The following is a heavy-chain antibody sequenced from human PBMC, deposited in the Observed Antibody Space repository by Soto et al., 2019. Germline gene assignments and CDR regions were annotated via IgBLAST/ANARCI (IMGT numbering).Heavy chain of an antibody. CDR2: IYHSWRT. V-gene: IGHV4-30-2*01. CDR1: GGSISSGGYS. Sequence: SETLSLTCAVSGGSISSGGYSWSWIRQLPGKGLEWIGYIYHSWRTYYNPSLKSRVTISVDRSKNQFSPNLSSAPAADTAVYYCASGDVWGQGPTVTVSS. J-gene: IGHJ6*02. CDR3: ASGDV.